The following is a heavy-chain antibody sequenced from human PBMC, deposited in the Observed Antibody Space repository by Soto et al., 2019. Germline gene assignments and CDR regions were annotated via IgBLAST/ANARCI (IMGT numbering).Heavy chain of an antibody. J-gene: IGHJ3*02. CDR2: IYPGDSDT. D-gene: IGHD2-15*01. CDR3: ARVSYFEDTRAFDI. Sequence: LKISCKGSGYSFTSYWIGWVRQMPGKGLEWMGIIYPGDSDTRYSPSFQGQVTISADKPISTAYLQWSSLKASDTAMYYCARVSYFEDTRAFDIWGQGTMVTVSS. CDR1: GYSFTSYW. V-gene: IGHV5-51*04.